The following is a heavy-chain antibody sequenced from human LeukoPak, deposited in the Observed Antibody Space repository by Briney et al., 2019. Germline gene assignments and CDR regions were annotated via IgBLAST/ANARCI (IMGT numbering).Heavy chain of an antibody. D-gene: IGHD2-2*01. V-gene: IGHV3-33*01. CDR2: RWYDGSNK. CDR1: GFTFSSYG. J-gene: IGHJ4*02. CDR3: ARDGDIVVVPAANGGVDY. Sequence: PGRSLRLSCAASGFTFSSYGMHWVRQAPGKGLEWVAVRWYDGSNKYYADSVKGRFTISRDNSKNTLYLQMNSLRAEDTAVYYCARDGDIVVVPAANGGVDYWGQGTLVTVSS.